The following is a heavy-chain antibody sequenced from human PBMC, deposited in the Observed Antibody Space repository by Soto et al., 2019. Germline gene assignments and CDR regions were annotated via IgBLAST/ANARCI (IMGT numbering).Heavy chain of an antibody. J-gene: IGHJ4*02. CDR1: GGSITRGGYY. Sequence: PSETLSLPCTVSGGSITRGGYYWSWIRQHPGKGLEWIGYIYNSGTTYYNPSLKSRVTISVDTSKNQFSLKLSSVTAADTAVYYCASGLLLWFGELLSTTSDWTHHYWGQGTLVTVSS. V-gene: IGHV4-31*03. CDR3: ASGLLLWFGELLSTTSDWTHHY. D-gene: IGHD3-10*01. CDR2: IYNSGTT.